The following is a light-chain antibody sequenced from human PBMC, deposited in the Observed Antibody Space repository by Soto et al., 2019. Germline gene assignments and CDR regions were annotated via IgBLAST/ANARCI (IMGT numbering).Light chain of an antibody. CDR1: SSDVGSYNR. CDR2: EGS. CDR3: NSYTVSGTDV. J-gene: IGLJ1*01. Sequence: QSALTQPPSVSGSPGQSVTISCTGTSSDVGSYNRFSWYQQPPGTAPKLIIYEGSTRPSGVPDRFSGSKSGNTASLTISGLQAEDEADYYCNSYTVSGTDVFGTGTKLTVL. V-gene: IGLV2-18*02.